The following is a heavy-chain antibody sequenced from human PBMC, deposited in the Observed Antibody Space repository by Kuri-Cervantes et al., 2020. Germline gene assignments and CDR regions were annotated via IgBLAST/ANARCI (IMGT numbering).Heavy chain of an antibody. Sequence: GSLRLSCTVSGGSISSGSYYWSWIRQPPGKGLEWIGSIYYSGSTYYNPSLKSRVTISVDTSKNQFSLKLSSVTAADTAVYYCVRHGRIQLWLPEFDYWGQGTLVTVSS. V-gene: IGHV4-39*01. CDR3: VRHGRIQLWLPEFDY. D-gene: IGHD5-18*01. CDR1: GGSISSGSYY. J-gene: IGHJ4*02. CDR2: IYYSGST.